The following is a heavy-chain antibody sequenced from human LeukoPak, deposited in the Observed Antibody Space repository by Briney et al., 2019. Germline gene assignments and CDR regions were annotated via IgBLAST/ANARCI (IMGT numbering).Heavy chain of an antibody. Sequence: GASVKVSCKAFGYTFTSYDISWVRQAPGQGLEWMGWISAYNGNTNYAQKFQDRVTMTTDTSTSTAYMDLRSLRSDDTAVYYCARGAQIHPAAGLDYWGQGTLVTVSS. CDR3: ARGAQIHPAAGLDY. CDR2: ISAYNGNT. CDR1: GYTFTSYD. V-gene: IGHV1-18*01. J-gene: IGHJ4*02. D-gene: IGHD2-2*01.